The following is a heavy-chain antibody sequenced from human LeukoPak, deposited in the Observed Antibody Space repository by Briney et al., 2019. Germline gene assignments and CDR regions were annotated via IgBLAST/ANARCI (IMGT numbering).Heavy chain of an antibody. V-gene: IGHV3-48*03. Sequence: GGSLRLSCAASGFTFSSYEMNWVRQAPGKGLEWVSYISSSGSTIYYADSVKGRFTISRDNAQNSLYLQMNSLRAEDTAVYYCARDQTRGDAFDIWGQGTMVTVSS. CDR1: GFTFSSYE. CDR2: ISSSGSTI. D-gene: IGHD4-11*01. J-gene: IGHJ3*02. CDR3: ARDQTRGDAFDI.